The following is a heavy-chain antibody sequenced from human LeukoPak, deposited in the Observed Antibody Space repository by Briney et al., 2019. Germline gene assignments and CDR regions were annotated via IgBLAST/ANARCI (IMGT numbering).Heavy chain of an antibody. D-gene: IGHD2-15*01. Sequence: ASVKVSCKASGYTLTSYGISWVRQAPGQGLEWMGWISAYNGNTNYAQKLQGRVTMTTDTSTSTAYMELRSLRSDDTAVYYCARDYCSGGSCYSYDYYGMDVWGQGTTVTVSS. V-gene: IGHV1-18*01. CDR2: ISAYNGNT. J-gene: IGHJ6*02. CDR3: ARDYCSGGSCYSYDYYGMDV. CDR1: GYTLTSYG.